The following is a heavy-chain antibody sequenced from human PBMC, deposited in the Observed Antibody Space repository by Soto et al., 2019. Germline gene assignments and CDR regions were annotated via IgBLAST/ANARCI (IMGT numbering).Heavy chain of an antibody. J-gene: IGHJ4*02. CDR2: IYYSGST. CDR3: ARPGTYGSGSYLYYLDY. Sequence: QLQLQESGPGLVKPSETLSLTCTVSGGSISSSSYYWGWIRQPPGKGLEWIGSIYYSGSTYYNPSLKSRVTISVATSKNQFSLKLSSVTAADTAVYYCARPGTYGSGSYLYYLDYWGQGTLVTVSS. V-gene: IGHV4-39*01. CDR1: GGSISSSSYY. D-gene: IGHD3-10*01.